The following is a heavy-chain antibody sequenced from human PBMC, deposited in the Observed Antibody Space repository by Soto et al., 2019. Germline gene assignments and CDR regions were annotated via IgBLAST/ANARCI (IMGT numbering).Heavy chain of an antibody. CDR2: IYYSGST. Sequence: PSETLSLTCTVSGGSISSYYCSWIRQPPGKGLEKNGYIYYSGSTNYKPSLKSRVTISVDSSKNLFSLKLSSVTAAYTAVYYCACTYYYDRSGYPVAFDIWGQGTMVTVSS. CDR3: ACTYYYDRSGYPVAFDI. V-gene: IGHV4-59*01. CDR1: GGSISSYY. D-gene: IGHD3-22*01. J-gene: IGHJ3*02.